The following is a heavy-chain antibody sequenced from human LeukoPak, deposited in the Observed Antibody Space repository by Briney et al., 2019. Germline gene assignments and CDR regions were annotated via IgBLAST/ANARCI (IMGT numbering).Heavy chain of an antibody. CDR2: ISSSSYI. CDR3: ARGYCSGGSCYSGFDY. Sequence: SGGFLRLSCAASGFTFSSYSMNWVRQAPGKGLEWVSSISSSSYIYYADSVKGRFTVSRDNAKNSLYLQMNSLRAEDTAVYYCARGYCSGGSCYSGFDYWGQGTLVTVSS. V-gene: IGHV3-21*01. J-gene: IGHJ4*02. CDR1: GFTFSSYS. D-gene: IGHD2-15*01.